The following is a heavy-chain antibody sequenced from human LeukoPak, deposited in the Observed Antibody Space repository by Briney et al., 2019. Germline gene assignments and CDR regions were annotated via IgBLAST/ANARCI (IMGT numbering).Heavy chain of an antibody. Sequence: PSETLSLTCTVSGGSISSGDYYWSWICQPPGKGLEWIGYIYYSGSTHYNPSLKSRVTISVDTSKNQFSLKLSSVTAADTAVYHCAREVVAALNWFDPWGQGTLVTVSS. J-gene: IGHJ5*02. D-gene: IGHD2-15*01. V-gene: IGHV4-30-4*01. CDR3: AREVVAALNWFDP. CDR1: GGSISSGDYY. CDR2: IYYSGST.